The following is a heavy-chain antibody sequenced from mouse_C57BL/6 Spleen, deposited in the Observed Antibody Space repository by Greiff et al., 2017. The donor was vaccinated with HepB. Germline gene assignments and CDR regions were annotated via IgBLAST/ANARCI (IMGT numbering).Heavy chain of an antibody. V-gene: IGHV1-18*01. Sequence: VHVKQSGPELVKPGASVKIPCKASGYTFTDYNMDWVKQSHGKSLEWIGDINPNNGGTIYNQKFKGKATLTVDKSSSTAYMELRSLTSEDTAVYYCARPPIYYDYGAWFAYWGQGTLVTVSA. CDR2: INPNNGGT. D-gene: IGHD2-4*01. CDR1: GYTFTDYN. J-gene: IGHJ3*01. CDR3: ARPPIYYDYGAWFAY.